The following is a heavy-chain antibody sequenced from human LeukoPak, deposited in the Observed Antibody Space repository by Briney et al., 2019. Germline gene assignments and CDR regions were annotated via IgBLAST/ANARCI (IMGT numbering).Heavy chain of an antibody. J-gene: IGHJ4*02. V-gene: IGHV3-7*01. D-gene: IGHD2-2*01. CDR3: ARPSVLGPDTDY. CDR1: RFTFSNYW. CDR2: IEQDGSEK. Sequence: PGGSLRLSCVASRFTFSNYWMSWVRQTPGKGLEWVASIEQDGSEKYYVDSVKGRFTISRDNAKNSLFLQMNSLRADDTAVYYCARPSVLGPDTDYWGRGTLVTVSS.